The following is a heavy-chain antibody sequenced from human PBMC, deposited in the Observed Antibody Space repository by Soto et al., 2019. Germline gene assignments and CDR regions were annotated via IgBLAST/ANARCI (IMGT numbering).Heavy chain of an antibody. CDR1: GGSFSGYY. D-gene: IGHD6-13*01. CDR2: INHSGST. J-gene: IGHJ5*02. CDR3: AAGYTSSWYPAS. Sequence: PSETLSLTCAVYGGSFSGYYWSWIRQPPGKGLEWIGEINHSGSTNYNPSLKSRVTISVDTSKNQFSLKLSSVTAADTAVYYCAAGYTSSWYPASWGQGTLVTVSS. V-gene: IGHV4-34*01.